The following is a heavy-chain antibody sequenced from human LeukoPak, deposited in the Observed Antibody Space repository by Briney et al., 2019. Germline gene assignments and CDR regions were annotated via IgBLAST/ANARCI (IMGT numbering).Heavy chain of an antibody. Sequence: SETLSLTCTVPGGSISSYYWSWIRQPPGKGLEWIGYIYTSGSTNYNPSLKSRVTISVDTSKNQFSLKLSSVTAADTAVYYCARHMGSGSYHFDYWGQGTLVTVSS. CDR2: IYTSGST. CDR3: ARHMGSGSYHFDY. J-gene: IGHJ4*02. CDR1: GGSISSYY. D-gene: IGHD1-26*01. V-gene: IGHV4-4*09.